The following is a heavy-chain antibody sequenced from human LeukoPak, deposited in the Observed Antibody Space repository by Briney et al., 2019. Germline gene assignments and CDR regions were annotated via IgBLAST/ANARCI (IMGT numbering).Heavy chain of an antibody. D-gene: IGHD1-1*01. CDR2: INHHGDT. CDR3: ARGPTISETGYFDY. CDR1: GGSFSAYY. J-gene: IGHJ4*03. Sequence: PSETLSLTCAVYGGSFSAYYWSWIRQSPGKGLEWIAEINHHGDTNYNPSVKSRVSISVDTSKNQFSLKVASLTAGDTAVYYCARGPTISETGYFDYWGQGTLVTVSS. V-gene: IGHV4-34*01.